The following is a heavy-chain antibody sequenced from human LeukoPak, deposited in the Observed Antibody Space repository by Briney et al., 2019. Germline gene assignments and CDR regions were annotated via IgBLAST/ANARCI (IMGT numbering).Heavy chain of an antibody. CDR1: GGSFSGYY. CDR2: INHSGST. CDR3: AREQVGAMNWFDP. Sequence: SETLSLTCAVYGGSFSGYYWSWIRQPPGKGLEWIGEINHSGSTNYNPSLKSRVTISVDTSKNQFSLKLSSVTAADTAVYYCAREQVGAMNWFDPWGQGTLVTVSS. D-gene: IGHD1-26*01. V-gene: IGHV4-34*01. J-gene: IGHJ5*02.